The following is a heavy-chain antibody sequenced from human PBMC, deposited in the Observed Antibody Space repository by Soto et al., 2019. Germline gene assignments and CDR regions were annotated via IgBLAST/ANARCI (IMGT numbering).Heavy chain of an antibody. CDR3: ANVLAPDFRGYEWWLGAFDI. CDR2: ISGSGGST. V-gene: IGHV3-23*01. Sequence: GGSLRLSCAASGFTFSSYAMSWVRQAPGKGLEWVSAISGSGGSTYYADSVKGRFTISRDNSKNTLYLQMNSLRAEDTAVYYCANVLAPDFRGYEWWLGAFDIWGQGTMVTVSS. D-gene: IGHD5-12*01. J-gene: IGHJ3*02. CDR1: GFTFSSYA.